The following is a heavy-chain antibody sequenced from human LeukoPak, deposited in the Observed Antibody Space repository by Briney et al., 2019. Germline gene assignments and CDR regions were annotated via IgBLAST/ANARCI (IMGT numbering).Heavy chain of an antibody. V-gene: IGHV4-59*11. J-gene: IGHJ5*02. CDR2: IYYSGST. Sequence: PSETLSLTCTVSGGSISSHYWSWIRQPPGKGLEWIGYIYYSGSTNYNPSLKSRVTISVDTSKNQFSLKLSSVTAADTAVYYCARGGHFYCDFSRFDPWGQGTLVTVPS. CDR3: ARGGHFYCDFSRFDP. D-gene: IGHD3-3*01. CDR1: GGSISSHY.